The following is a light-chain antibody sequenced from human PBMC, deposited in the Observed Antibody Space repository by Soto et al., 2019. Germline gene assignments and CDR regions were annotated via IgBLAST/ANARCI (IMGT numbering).Light chain of an antibody. CDR2: AAS. J-gene: IGKJ5*01. Sequence: EVVLTQSPVTLSLSPGEGATLSCRASQTVSKNYLAWYQQKAGQAPRLVIYAASARATGIPDRFSGSGSGTDFTLTISRLEPEDFAVFYCQQYAVSPITFGQGTRLAI. CDR3: QQYAVSPIT. V-gene: IGKV3-20*01. CDR1: QTVSKNY.